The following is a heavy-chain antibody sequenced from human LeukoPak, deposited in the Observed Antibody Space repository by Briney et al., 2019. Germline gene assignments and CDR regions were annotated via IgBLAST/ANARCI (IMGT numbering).Heavy chain of an antibody. CDR3: ARAWLNYYYMDV. CDR1: GGSISSYY. Sequence: SETLSLTCTVSGGSISSYYWSWIRQPAGRGLEWIGRISTSGSTNYNPSLKSRVTMSIDTSTNQFSLKLSSVTAADTAVYYCARAWLNYYYMDVWGKGTTVTVSS. V-gene: IGHV4-4*07. CDR2: ISTSGST. J-gene: IGHJ6*03. D-gene: IGHD3-22*01.